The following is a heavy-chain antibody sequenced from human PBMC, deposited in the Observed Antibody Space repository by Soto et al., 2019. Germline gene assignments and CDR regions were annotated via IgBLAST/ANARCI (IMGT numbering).Heavy chain of an antibody. D-gene: IGHD5-12*01. Sequence: LRLSCAASGFTFSSYAMHWVRQAPGKGLEYVSGVRGNGDPPFYADSVKGRFTISRDNSKNTLYLQMSSLSADDTAVYYCVKSRGGNNFDFFDWGQGALVTVSS. V-gene: IGHV3-64D*06. CDR1: GFTFSSYA. CDR3: VKSRGGNNFDFFD. J-gene: IGHJ4*02. CDR2: VRGNGDPP.